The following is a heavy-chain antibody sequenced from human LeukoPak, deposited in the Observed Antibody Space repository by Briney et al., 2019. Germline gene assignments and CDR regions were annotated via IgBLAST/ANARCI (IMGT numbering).Heavy chain of an antibody. J-gene: IGHJ5*02. CDR3: ARGVRWFDP. Sequence: SETLSLTCAVYGGSFSGYYWSWIRQRPGKGLEWIGEINHSGSTNYNPSLKSRVTISVDTSKNQFSLKLSSVTAADTAVYYCARGVRWFDPWGQGTLVTVSS. D-gene: IGHD6-6*01. CDR1: GGSFSGYY. V-gene: IGHV4-34*01. CDR2: INHSGST.